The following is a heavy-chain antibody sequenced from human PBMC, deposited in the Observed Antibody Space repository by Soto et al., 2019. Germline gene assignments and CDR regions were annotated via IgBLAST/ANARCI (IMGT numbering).Heavy chain of an antibody. V-gene: IGHV1-69*06. CDR3: ARRRCWSALEWYYYGMDV. J-gene: IGHJ6*02. Sequence: SVKVSCKASGGTFSSYAISWVRQAPGQGLEWMGGIIPIFGTANYAQKFQGRVTITADKSTSTAYMELSSLRSEDTAVYYCARRRCWSALEWYYYGMDVWGQGTTVTVSS. D-gene: IGHD3-3*01. CDR1: GGTFSSYA. CDR2: IIPIFGTA.